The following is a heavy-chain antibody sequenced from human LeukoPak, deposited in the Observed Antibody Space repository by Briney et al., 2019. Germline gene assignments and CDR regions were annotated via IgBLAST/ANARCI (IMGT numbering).Heavy chain of an antibody. D-gene: IGHD3-22*01. CDR3: ARHSYYDPRGYFDY. CDR1: GGSISSYY. J-gene: IGHJ4*02. CDR2: IYYSGST. V-gene: IGHV4-59*08. Sequence: SETLSLTCTVSGGSISSYYWSWIRQPPGKGLEWIGYIYYSGSTNYNPSLKSRVTISVDTSKNQFSLKLSSVTAADTAVYYCARHSYYDPRGYFDYWGQGTLVTVSS.